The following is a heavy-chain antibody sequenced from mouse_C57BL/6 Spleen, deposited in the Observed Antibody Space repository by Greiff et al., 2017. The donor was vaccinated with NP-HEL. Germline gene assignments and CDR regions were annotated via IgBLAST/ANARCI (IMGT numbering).Heavy chain of an antibody. J-gene: IGHJ1*03. CDR2: ISDGGSYT. D-gene: IGHD2-1*01. V-gene: IGHV5-4*01. Sequence: EVQVVESGGGLVKPGGSLKLSCAASGFTFSSYAMSWVRQTPEKRLEWVATISDGGSYTYYPDNVKGRFTISRANAKNNLYLQMSHLKSEDTAMYYCARGTTIRYFDVWGTGTTVTVSS. CDR3: ARGTTIRYFDV. CDR1: GFTFSSYA.